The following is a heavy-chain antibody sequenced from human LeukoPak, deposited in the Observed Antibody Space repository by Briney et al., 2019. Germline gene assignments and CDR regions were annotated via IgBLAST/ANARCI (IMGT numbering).Heavy chain of an antibody. J-gene: IGHJ4*02. D-gene: IGHD5-12*01. CDR3: ARSLYSGYDY. CDR1: GFTVSGNY. Sequence: PGGSLRLSCAASGFTVSGNYMSWVRQAPGKGLEWVSVIYRGGSTDYAASVKGRFTISRDNSENTLFLQMNSLRVEDTAVYYCARSLYSGYDYWGQGSLVTVSS. V-gene: IGHV3-53*01. CDR2: IYRGGST.